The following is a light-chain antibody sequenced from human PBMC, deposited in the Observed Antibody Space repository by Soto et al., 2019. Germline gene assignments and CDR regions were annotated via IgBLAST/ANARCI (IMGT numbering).Light chain of an antibody. CDR1: QDISNY. J-gene: IGKJ1*01. CDR3: QKYDIVPWT. V-gene: IGKV1-27*01. CDR2: AAS. Sequence: DIQMTQSPSSLSASVGDRVTITCRASQDISNYLAWYQQKPGKAPKHLIYAASTLQSGVPSRFSGDRSGTDFTLTISSLQPEDVATYYCQKYDIVPWTFGQGTKVEI.